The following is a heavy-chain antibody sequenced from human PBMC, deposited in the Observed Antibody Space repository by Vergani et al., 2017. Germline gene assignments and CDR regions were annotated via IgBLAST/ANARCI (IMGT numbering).Heavy chain of an antibody. V-gene: IGHV3-23*01. J-gene: IGHJ6*02. CDR3: AKANPRNSGYDYLYYYHAMDV. Sequence: EVQLLESGGDLVQPGGSLRLSCAASGFTFNHYAMNWVRPAPGKGLEWVSGISGSGGSTYYAGSVKGRFTISRDSSKNMRYLQMNSLSAGDTAVYYCAKANPRNSGYDYLYYYHAMDVGAQGTRVTVSS. CDR1: GFTFNHYA. CDR2: ISGSGGST. D-gene: IGHD5-12*01.